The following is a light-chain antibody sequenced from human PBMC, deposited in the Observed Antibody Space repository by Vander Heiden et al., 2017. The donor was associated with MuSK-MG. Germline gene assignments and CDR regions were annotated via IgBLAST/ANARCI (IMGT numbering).Light chain of an antibody. J-gene: IGKJ1*01. V-gene: IGKV1-6*01. CDR3: QQDYSYPRT. Sequence: AIQITQSPSSLSAPVGDRVPTTCQASQDNKNDLGWYQQKPGKAPKLLIYAASSLQGGVPSRFSGSGSGTDFTLTISSLQPEDAATYYCQQDYSYPRTFGQGTKVEIK. CDR1: QDNKND. CDR2: AAS.